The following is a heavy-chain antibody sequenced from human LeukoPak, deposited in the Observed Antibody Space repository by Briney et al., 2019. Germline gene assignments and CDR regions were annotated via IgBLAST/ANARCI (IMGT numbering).Heavy chain of an antibody. J-gene: IGHJ4*02. D-gene: IGHD2/OR15-2a*01. CDR3: ARLPSDTFFDY. V-gene: IGHV4-34*01. Sequence: SETLFLTCAFYGGSFSGQYWGWIRQPPAKGPEWIGSIYYNGSTYYNPSLKSRVTISEDTSKNQFSLKLSSVTAPDTAVYYCARLPSDTFFDYWGKGTLVTVSS. CDR1: GGSFSGQY. CDR2: IYYNGST.